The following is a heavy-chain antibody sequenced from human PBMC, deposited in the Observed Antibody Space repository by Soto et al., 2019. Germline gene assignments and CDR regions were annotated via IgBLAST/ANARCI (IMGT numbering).Heavy chain of an antibody. Sequence: EVQLVESGGGLAQPGRSLRLSCAASGFTFDDYAMHWVRQAPGKGLEWVSGISWNSGSIGYADSVKGRFTISRDNAKKPLYLQMNILRAKDTALYYCASGRGYDILTGYYPYFDYWGQGTLVTVSS. J-gene: IGHJ4*02. CDR1: GFTFDDYA. D-gene: IGHD3-9*01. CDR2: ISWNSGSI. V-gene: IGHV3-9*01. CDR3: ASGRGYDILTGYYPYFDY.